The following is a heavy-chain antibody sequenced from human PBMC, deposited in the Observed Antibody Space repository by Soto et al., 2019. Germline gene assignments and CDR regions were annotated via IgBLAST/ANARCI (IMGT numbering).Heavy chain of an antibody. Sequence: VGSLRLSCAASGFTFSSYGMHWVRQAPGKGLEWVAVISYDGSNKYYADSVKGRFTISRDNSKNTLYLQMNSLRAEDTAVYYCAKELRRIGYYYGMDVWGQGTTVTVSS. CDR1: GFTFSSYG. CDR3: AKELRRIGYYYGMDV. J-gene: IGHJ6*02. CDR2: ISYDGSNK. D-gene: IGHD6-25*01. V-gene: IGHV3-30*18.